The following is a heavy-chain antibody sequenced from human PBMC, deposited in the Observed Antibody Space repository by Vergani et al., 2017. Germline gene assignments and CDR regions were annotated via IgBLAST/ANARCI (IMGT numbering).Heavy chain of an antibody. CDR1: GYTFTDYF. CDR3: ARVGTSSNRDYFDY. D-gene: IGHD2-2*01. CDR2: INPNSGGT. J-gene: IGHJ4*02. V-gene: IGHV1-2*07. Sequence: QVQLVQSGAEVKKPGASVKVSCKASGYTFTDYFMHWVRQAPGQGLEWMGWINPNSGGTNYAHKFQGRVTMTRDTSISTAYMELSNLRSDDTAVYYCARVGTSSNRDYFDYRGQGTLVTVSS.